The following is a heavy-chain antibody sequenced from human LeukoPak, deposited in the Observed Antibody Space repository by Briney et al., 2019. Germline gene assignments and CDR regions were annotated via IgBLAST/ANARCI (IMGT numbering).Heavy chain of an antibody. Sequence: SETLSFTCTVSGGSVSSGSYYWSWVRQPPGKGLEWIGYIYYSGSTNYNPSLKSRVTISVDTSKDQFSLKLSSVTSADTALYYCARSIDITATGTFYYYGMDVWGQGTTVTVSS. CDR2: IYYSGST. D-gene: IGHD6-13*01. CDR1: GGSVSSGSYY. J-gene: IGHJ6*02. CDR3: ARSIDITATGTFYYYGMDV. V-gene: IGHV4-61*01.